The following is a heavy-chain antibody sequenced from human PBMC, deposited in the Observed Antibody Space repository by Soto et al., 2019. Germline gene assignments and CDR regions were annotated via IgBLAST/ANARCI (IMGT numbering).Heavy chain of an antibody. Sequence: EVQLVESGGGLVQPGGSLRLSCAASGFTFSSYSMNWVRQAPGKGLEWVSSISSSSSYIYYADSVKGRFTISRDNAKNSLYLQMNSLRAEDTAVYYCARVDYAAFRFDPWGQGTLVTVSS. D-gene: IGHD4-17*01. CDR1: GFTFSSYS. CDR3: ARVDYAAFRFDP. CDR2: ISSSSSYI. V-gene: IGHV3-21*01. J-gene: IGHJ5*02.